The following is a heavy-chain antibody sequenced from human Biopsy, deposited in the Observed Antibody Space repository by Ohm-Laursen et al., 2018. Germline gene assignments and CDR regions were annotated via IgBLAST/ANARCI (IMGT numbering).Heavy chain of an antibody. CDR3: ATSGAADSWGNYYGMDV. V-gene: IGHV3-21*01. CDR1: GFTFSSYS. CDR2: ISGSSTYI. D-gene: IGHD6-13*01. Sequence: SLRLSCAASGFTFSSYSMNWVRQAPGKGLEWVSSISGSSTYIYYADSAMGRFTISRDNAKNSLSLQMNSLRADDTAVYYCATSGAADSWGNYYGMDVWGQGTTVTVSS. J-gene: IGHJ6*02.